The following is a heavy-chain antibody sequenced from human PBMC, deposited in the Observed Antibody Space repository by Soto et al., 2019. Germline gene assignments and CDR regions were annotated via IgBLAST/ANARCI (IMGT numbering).Heavy chain of an antibody. D-gene: IGHD2-15*01. CDR1: GGSIISGGYY. J-gene: IGHJ2*01. CDR3: AGALVVTLWYFDL. Sequence: SETLSLTCTVSGGSIISGGYYWSLIRQHPGKGLEWIGYIYYSGSTYYNPSLKSRVTISVDTSKNQFSLKLSSVTAADTAVYYCAGALVVTLWYFDLWGRGTLVTVS. CDR2: IYYSGST. V-gene: IGHV4-31*03.